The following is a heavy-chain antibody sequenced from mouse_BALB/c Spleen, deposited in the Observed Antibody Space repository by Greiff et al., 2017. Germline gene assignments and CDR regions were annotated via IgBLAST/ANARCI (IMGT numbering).Heavy chain of an antibody. CDR1: GYSITSGYY. CDR2: ISYDGSN. D-gene: IGHD2-4*01. Sequence: EVKLVESGPGLVKPSQSLSLTCSVTGYSITSGYYWNWIRQFPGNKLEWMSYISYDGSNNYNPSLKNRISITRDTSKNQFFLKLNSVTTEDTATYYCARFWDYDGDYWGQGTTLTVSS. V-gene: IGHV3-6*02. CDR3: ARFWDYDGDY. J-gene: IGHJ2*01.